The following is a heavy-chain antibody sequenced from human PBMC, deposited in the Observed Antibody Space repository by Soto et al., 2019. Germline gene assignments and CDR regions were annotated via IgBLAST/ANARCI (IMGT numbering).Heavy chain of an antibody. CDR3: ARWLAVRGQSDNWFDP. Sequence: QVQLQESGPGLVKPSETLSLTCTVSGGSISSYYWSWIRQPPGKGLEWIGYIYYSGSTNYNPSLTSRVTISVDTSKNQFSLKLSSVTAADTAVYYCARWLAVRGQSDNWFDPWGQGTLVTVSS. D-gene: IGHD3-10*01. V-gene: IGHV4-59*01. CDR1: GGSISSYY. CDR2: IYYSGST. J-gene: IGHJ5*02.